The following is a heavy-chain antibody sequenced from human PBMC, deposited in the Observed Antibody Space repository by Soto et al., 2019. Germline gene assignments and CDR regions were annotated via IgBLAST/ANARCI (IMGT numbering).Heavy chain of an antibody. CDR1: GYSFTIYW. J-gene: IGHJ3*02. CDR2: IDPSDSYT. V-gene: IGHV5-10-1*01. CDR3: ARHIRAAAGHDAFDI. D-gene: IGHD6-13*01. Sequence: PGESLKISCNGSGYSFTIYWISWVRQMPGKGLEWMGRIDPSDSYTNYSPSFQGHVTISADKSISTAYLQWSSLKASDTAMYYCARHIRAAAGHDAFDIRGQGTMVTVSS.